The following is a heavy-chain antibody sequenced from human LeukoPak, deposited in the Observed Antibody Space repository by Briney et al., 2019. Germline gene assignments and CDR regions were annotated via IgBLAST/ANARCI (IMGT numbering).Heavy chain of an antibody. Sequence: GGSLRLSCAASGFTFSSYSMNWVRQAPGKGLEWVSSISSSSSYIYYADSVKGRFTISRDNSKNTLYLQMNSLRAEDTAVYYCANNLGYCSSTSCRWGQGTLVTVSS. D-gene: IGHD2-2*01. J-gene: IGHJ4*02. V-gene: IGHV3-21*01. CDR2: ISSSSSYI. CDR1: GFTFSSYS. CDR3: ANNLGYCSSTSCR.